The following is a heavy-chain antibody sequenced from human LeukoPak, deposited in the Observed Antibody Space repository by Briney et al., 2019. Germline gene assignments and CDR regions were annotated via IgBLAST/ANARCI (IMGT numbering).Heavy chain of an antibody. J-gene: IGHJ4*02. Sequence: PSETLSLTCTVSGGSISSSSYYWGWIRQPPGKGLEWIGSIYYSGSTYYNPSLKSRVTISVGTSKNQFSLKLSSVTAADTAVYYCASKGATYSSGWYYFDYWGQGTLVTVSS. CDR3: ASKGATYSSGWYYFDY. CDR1: GGSISSSSYY. CDR2: IYYSGST. D-gene: IGHD6-13*01. V-gene: IGHV4-39*01.